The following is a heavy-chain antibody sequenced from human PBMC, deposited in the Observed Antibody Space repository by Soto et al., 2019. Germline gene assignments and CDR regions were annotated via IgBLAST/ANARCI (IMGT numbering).Heavy chain of an antibody. V-gene: IGHV4-61*05. CDR1: GGSISSSSYY. J-gene: IGHJ1*01. CDR2: IYYSGST. CDR3: ARHAIKRYCSGGSCYNAEYFQH. D-gene: IGHD2-15*01. Sequence: PSETLSLTCTVSGGSISSSSYYWGWIRQPPGKGLEWIGYIYYSGSTNYNPSLKSRVTISVDTSKNQFSLKLSSVTAADTAVYYCARHAIKRYCSGGSCYNAEYFQHWGQGTLVTVSS.